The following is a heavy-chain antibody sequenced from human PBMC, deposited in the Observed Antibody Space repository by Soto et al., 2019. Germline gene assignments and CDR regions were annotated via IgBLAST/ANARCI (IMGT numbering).Heavy chain of an antibody. J-gene: IGHJ4*02. CDR1: GFTFSSYA. D-gene: IGHD3-22*01. V-gene: IGHV3-30-3*01. CDR3: ARGSYYYDSSGYSTDYYFDY. CDR2: ISYDGSNK. Sequence: QVQLVESGGGVVQPGRSLRLSCAASGFTFSSYAMHWVRQAPGKGLEWVAVISYDGSNKYYADSVKGRFTISRDNSKNTLYLQMNSLRAEDTAVYYCARGSYYYDSSGYSTDYYFDYWGQGTLVTVSS.